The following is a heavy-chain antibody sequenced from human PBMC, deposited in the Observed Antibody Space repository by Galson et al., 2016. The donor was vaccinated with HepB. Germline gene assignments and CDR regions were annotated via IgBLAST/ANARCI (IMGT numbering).Heavy chain of an antibody. V-gene: IGHV3-7*01. CDR3: ARGRDTSVEIYYYSMDV. CDR1: GFTFSSYW. D-gene: IGHD5-18*01. Sequence: SLRLSCAASGFTFSSYWMGWVRQAPGKGLEWVANIKQDGSEKYYVDSVKGRFTISRDNAKNSLYLQMIGLRDEDTAVYYCARGRDTSVEIYYYSMDVWGQGTTVTVSS. CDR2: IKQDGSEK. J-gene: IGHJ6*02.